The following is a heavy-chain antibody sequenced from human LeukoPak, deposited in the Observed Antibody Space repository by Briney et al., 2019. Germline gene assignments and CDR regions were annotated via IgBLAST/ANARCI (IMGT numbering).Heavy chain of an antibody. CDR1: GFTVSSNY. Sequence: GGSLRLSCAVSGFTVSSNYMSWVRQAPGKGLEWVSLIYSGGGTYYADSVRGRFTISRDNAKNSLYVQMNSLRAEDTAVYYCARGIAVAGGYYYMDVWGKGTTVTISS. V-gene: IGHV3-53*01. CDR2: IYSGGGT. CDR3: ARGIAVAGGYYYMDV. D-gene: IGHD6-19*01. J-gene: IGHJ6*03.